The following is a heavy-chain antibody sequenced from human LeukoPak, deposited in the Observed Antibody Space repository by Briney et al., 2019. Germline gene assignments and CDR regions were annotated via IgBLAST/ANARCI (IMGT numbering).Heavy chain of an antibody. D-gene: IGHD6-13*01. V-gene: IGHV3-23*01. CDR1: GGSFSGYY. Sequence: ETLSLTCAVYGGSFSGYYWSWVRQAPGKGLEWVSGISGSGGSTYYADSVKGRFTISRDNSKNTLYLQMNSLRAEDTAVYYCAKRGQLVLAMNYYYYYYMDVWGKGTTVTISS. CDR3: AKRGQLVLAMNYYYYYYMDV. J-gene: IGHJ6*03. CDR2: ISGSGGST.